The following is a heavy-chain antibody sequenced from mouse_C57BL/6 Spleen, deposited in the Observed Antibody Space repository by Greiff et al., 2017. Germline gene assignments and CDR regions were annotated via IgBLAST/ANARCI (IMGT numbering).Heavy chain of an antibody. CDR1: GFTFSDYG. V-gene: IGHV5-17*01. CDR3: VRQDDGDYTWFAY. J-gene: IGHJ3*01. CDR2: ISSGSSTI. Sequence: EVQLVESGGGLVKPGGSLKLSCAASGFTFSDYGMHWVRQAPEKGLEWVAYISSGSSTIYYADTVKGRFTISRDNAKNTLFLQMTSLRSEDTAVYYCVRQDDGDYTWFAYWGQGTLVTVSA. D-gene: IGHD2-3*01.